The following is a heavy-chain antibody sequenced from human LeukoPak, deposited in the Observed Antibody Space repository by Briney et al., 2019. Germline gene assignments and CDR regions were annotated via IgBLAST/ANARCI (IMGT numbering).Heavy chain of an antibody. J-gene: IGHJ3*02. CDR1: GYSFTSYW. V-gene: IGHV5-51*01. CDR3: ARQVIGGSYYDAFDI. CDR2: IYPGDSDT. D-gene: IGHD1-26*01. Sequence: GESLKISCKGSGYSFTSYWIGWVRQMPGKGLEWMGIIYPGDSDTRYSPSFQGQVTISADKSISTAYLQWSNLKASDTAMYYCARQVIGGSYYDAFDIWGQGTMVTVSS.